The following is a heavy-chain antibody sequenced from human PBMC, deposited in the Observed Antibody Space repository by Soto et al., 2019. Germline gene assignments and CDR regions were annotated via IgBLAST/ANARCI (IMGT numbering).Heavy chain of an antibody. D-gene: IGHD1-7*01. J-gene: IGHJ6*02. CDR3: AGPPELTRIYYYYGMDV. CDR2: IIPIFGTA. V-gene: IGHV1-69*13. Sequence: SVNVSCKASGGTFSSYAISWVRQAPGQGLEWMGGIIPIFGTANYAQKFQGRVTITADESTSTVYMELSSLRSEDTAVYYCAGPPELTRIYYYYGMDVWGQGTTVTVSS. CDR1: GGTFSSYA.